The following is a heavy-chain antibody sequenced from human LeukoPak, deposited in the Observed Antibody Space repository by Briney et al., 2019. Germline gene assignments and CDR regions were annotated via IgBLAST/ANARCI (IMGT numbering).Heavy chain of an antibody. Sequence: SGGSLRLSCAASGFTVSRYYMSWARQAPGKGLEWVSVFYIDGNTYHADSVRGRFTISRDNSKNTIYLQMNSLRAEDTAVYYCARGDGYNFFDSWGQGTLVTVSS. V-gene: IGHV3-66*01. CDR1: GFTVSRYY. CDR2: FYIDGNT. CDR3: ARGDGYNFFDS. J-gene: IGHJ4*02. D-gene: IGHD5-24*01.